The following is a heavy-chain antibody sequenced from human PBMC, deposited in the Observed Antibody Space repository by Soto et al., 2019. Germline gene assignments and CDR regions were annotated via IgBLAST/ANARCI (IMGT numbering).Heavy chain of an antibody. Sequence: GGSLRLSCAASGFTFSNYAISWVRQAPGKGLEWVSTISGNGGSTYYADSVKGRFTISRDNSKTLLFLQINSLRADDSAVYYCAKRPASIITFDYWGQGTPVTVSS. D-gene: IGHD2-2*01. CDR3: AKRPASIITFDY. CDR2: ISGNGGST. CDR1: GFTFSNYA. V-gene: IGHV3-23*01. J-gene: IGHJ4*02.